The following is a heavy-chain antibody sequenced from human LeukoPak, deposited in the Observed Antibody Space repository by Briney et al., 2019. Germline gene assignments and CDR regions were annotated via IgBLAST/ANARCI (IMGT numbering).Heavy chain of an antibody. J-gene: IGHJ3*02. Sequence: GGSLRLSCAASGFTFDDYGMSWVCQAPGKGLEWVSGINWNGGSTGYADSVKGRFTISRDNAKNSLYPQMNSLRAEDTALYYCARDLRGSTMIVVVINAFDIWGQGTMVTVSS. CDR3: ARDLRGSTMIVVVINAFDI. V-gene: IGHV3-20*04. D-gene: IGHD3-22*01. CDR1: GFTFDDYG. CDR2: INWNGGST.